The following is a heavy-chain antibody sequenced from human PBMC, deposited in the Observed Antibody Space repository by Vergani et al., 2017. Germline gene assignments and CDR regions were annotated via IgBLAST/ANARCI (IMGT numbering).Heavy chain of an antibody. J-gene: IGHJ4*02. Sequence: QEQLVQSGAEAKKPGSSVTVSCKASGGSFKNYGFAWVRQAPGKGLEWMGWINPNSGGTNYAQKFQGRVTMTRDTSISTAYMELSRLRSDDTAVYYCARGQWLPTLSFDYWGQGTLVTVSS. V-gene: IGHV1-2*02. CDR3: ARGQWLPTLSFDY. CDR1: GGSFKNYG. D-gene: IGHD6-19*01. CDR2: INPNSGGT.